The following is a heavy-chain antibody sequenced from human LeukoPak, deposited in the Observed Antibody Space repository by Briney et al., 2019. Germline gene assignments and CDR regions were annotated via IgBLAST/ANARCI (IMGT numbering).Heavy chain of an antibody. CDR1: GSTFTRYD. CDR3: ARGAGGGDYYYYYMDV. V-gene: IGHV1-8*01. CDR2: TNPNSGNT. D-gene: IGHD1-26*01. J-gene: IGHJ6*03. Sequence: ASVNVSCSAAGSTFTRYDINWGRQATGQGLERMGWTNPNSGNTGYAQKFQGRVTMTRNTSISTAYMELSSLRSEDTAVYYCARGAGGGDYYYYYMDVWGKGTTVTVSS.